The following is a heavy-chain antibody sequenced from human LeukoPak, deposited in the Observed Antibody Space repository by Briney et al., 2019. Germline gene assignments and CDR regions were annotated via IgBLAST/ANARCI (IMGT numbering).Heavy chain of an antibody. J-gene: IGHJ5*02. CDR2: ISGSGGST. CDR1: GFTFSSYS. V-gene: IGHV3-23*01. Sequence: PGGSLRLSCAASGFTFSSYSMNWVRQAPGKGLEWVSAISGSGGSTYYADSVKGRFTISRDNSKNTLYLQMNSLRAEDTAVYYCAKPKLLELQGWFDPWGQGTLVTVSS. CDR3: AKPKLLELQGWFDP. D-gene: IGHD1-7*01.